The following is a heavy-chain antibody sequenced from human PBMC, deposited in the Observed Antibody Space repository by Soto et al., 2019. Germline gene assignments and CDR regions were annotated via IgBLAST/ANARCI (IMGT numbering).Heavy chain of an antibody. V-gene: IGHV4-38-2*01. CDR2: IYHSGST. J-gene: IGHJ5*02. CDR1: GYSINSGYY. CDR3: ARVVYSFLNWFDP. D-gene: IGHD2-15*01. Sequence: SETLSLTCAVSGYSINSGYYWGWIRQPPGKGLEWIGSIYHSGSTYYNPSLKSRVTISVDTSKNQFSLKLSSVTAADTAVYYCARVVYSFLNWFDPWVQGTLVTVSS.